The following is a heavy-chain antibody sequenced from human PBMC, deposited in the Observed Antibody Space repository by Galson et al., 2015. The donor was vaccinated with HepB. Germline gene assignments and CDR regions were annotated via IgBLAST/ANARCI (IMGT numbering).Heavy chain of an antibody. Sequence: SETLSLTCTVSGGSISSSSYYWGWIRQPPGKGLEWIGSIYYSGSTYYNPSLKSRVTISVDTSKNQFSLKLSSVTAADTAVYYCAGRDRKYPIAAADYDAFDIWGQGTMVTVSS. CDR2: IYYSGST. V-gene: IGHV4-39*01. CDR1: GGSISSSSYY. D-gene: IGHD6-13*01. CDR3: AGRDRKYPIAAADYDAFDI. J-gene: IGHJ3*02.